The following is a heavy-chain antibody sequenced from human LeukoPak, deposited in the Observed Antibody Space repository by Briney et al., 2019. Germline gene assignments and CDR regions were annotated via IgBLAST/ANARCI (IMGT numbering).Heavy chain of an antibody. CDR2: IYYGGST. J-gene: IGHJ5*02. CDR1: GGSISSGGYY. Sequence: SETLSLTCTVSGGSISSGGYYWSWIRQHPGKGLEWIGYIYYGGSTYYNPSLKSRVTISVDTSKNQFSLKLSSVTAADTAVYYCARDLGDSNYFWFDPWGQGTLVTVSS. CDR3: ARDLGDSNYFWFDP. D-gene: IGHD4-11*01. V-gene: IGHV4-31*03.